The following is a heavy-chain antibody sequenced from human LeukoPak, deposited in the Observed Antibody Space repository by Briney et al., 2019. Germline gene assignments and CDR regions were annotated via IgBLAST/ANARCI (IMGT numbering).Heavy chain of an antibody. CDR1: GGSISNYY. CDR3: AREPRITMVRGVIIGYFDY. V-gene: IGHV4-59*06. CDR2: IYYSGST. D-gene: IGHD3-10*01. J-gene: IGHJ4*02. Sequence: KPSETLSLTCSVSGGSISNYYWSWIRQHPGKGLEWIGYIYYSGSTYYNPSLKSRVTISVDTSKNQFSLKLSSVTAADTAVYYCAREPRITMVRGVIIGYFDYWGQGTLVTVSS.